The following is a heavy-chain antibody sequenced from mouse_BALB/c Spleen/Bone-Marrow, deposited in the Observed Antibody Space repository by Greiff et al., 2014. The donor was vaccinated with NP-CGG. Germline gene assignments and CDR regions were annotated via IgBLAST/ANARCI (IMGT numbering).Heavy chain of an antibody. CDR1: GYTFTDQS. J-gene: IGHJ1*01. V-gene: IGHV1S53*02. Sequence: QVQLKESDAELVKPGASVKISCKASGYTFTDQSIHWVKQKPEQGLEWIGHISPGNGDIKYNEKFKGKATLTADKSSSTAYMQLNSLTSEDSAVYFCKRSRYGYWYFDVWGAGTTVTVSS. D-gene: IGHD2-10*02. CDR2: ISPGNGDI. CDR3: KRSRYGYWYFDV.